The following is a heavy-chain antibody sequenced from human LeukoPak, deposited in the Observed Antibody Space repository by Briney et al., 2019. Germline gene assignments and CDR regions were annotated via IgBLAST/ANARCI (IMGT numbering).Heavy chain of an antibody. D-gene: IGHD3-10*01. CDR3: ASIREELLWFGELDAFDI. J-gene: IGHJ3*02. CDR1: GFTFSSYW. Sequence: GGSLRLSCAASGFTFSSYWMSWVRQAPGKGLEWVANIKQDGSEKYYVDSVKGRFTISRDNAKNSLYLQMNSLRAEDTTVYYCASIREELLWFGELDAFDIWGQGTMVTVSS. V-gene: IGHV3-7*01. CDR2: IKQDGSEK.